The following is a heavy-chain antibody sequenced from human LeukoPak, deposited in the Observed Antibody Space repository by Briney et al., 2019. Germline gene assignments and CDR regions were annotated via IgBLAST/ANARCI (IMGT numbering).Heavy chain of an antibody. V-gene: IGHV3-7*01. CDR1: GFTLSASW. Sequence: PGGSLRLSCTASGFTLSASWMTCVPHLPGKGLEWSANISPDGSATGYVDSVKGRFTVSRNNAKDSLYLQMDGLRAEDTAVYYCARDPLNGALDIWGQGTLVTVSS. J-gene: IGHJ3*02. CDR3: ARDPLNGALDI. CDR2: ISPDGSAT.